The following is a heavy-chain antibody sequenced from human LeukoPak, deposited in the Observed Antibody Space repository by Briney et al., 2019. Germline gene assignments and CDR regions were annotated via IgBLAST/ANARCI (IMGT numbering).Heavy chain of an antibody. CDR2: IYYSRST. V-gene: IGHV4-31*03. CDR1: GGSISSGGYY. Sequence: PSETLSLTCTVSGGSISSGGYYWSWIRQHPGKGLEWIGYIYYSRSTYYNPSLKSRVTISVDTSKNQFSLKLSSVTAADTAVYYCASCTTAGDYFDYWGQGTLVTVSS. D-gene: IGHD4-11*01. J-gene: IGHJ4*02. CDR3: ASCTTAGDYFDY.